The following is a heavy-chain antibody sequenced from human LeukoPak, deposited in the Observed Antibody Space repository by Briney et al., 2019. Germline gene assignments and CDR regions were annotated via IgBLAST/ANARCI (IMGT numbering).Heavy chain of an antibody. V-gene: IGHV4-4*02. CDR3: ARQGGSGSYYVRYFDY. CDR2: IYHGGST. Sequence: SGTLSLTCAVSGGSISSSNWWSWVRPPPGKGLEWIGEIYHGGSTNYNPSLKSRVTISVDKSKKQFSLKLSSVTAADTAVYYCARQGGSGSYYVRYFDYWGQGTLVTVSS. J-gene: IGHJ4*02. D-gene: IGHD3-10*01. CDR1: GGSISSSNW.